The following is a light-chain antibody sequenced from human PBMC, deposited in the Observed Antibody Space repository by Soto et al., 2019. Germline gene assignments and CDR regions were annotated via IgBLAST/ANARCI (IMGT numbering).Light chain of an antibody. Sequence: ETVMTQPPATLSVSPGERATLFCRASQTIATKLAWYRQKPGQAPTLLIYETSRRATGIPDRFTGGGSGIEFTLTINSLQSDDFAVYYCHQYNDWPQTFGHGTKVDIK. CDR3: HQYNDWPQT. CDR2: ETS. CDR1: QTIATK. J-gene: IGKJ1*01. V-gene: IGKV3-15*01.